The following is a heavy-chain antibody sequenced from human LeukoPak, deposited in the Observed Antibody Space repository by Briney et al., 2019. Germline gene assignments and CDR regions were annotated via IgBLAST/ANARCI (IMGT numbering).Heavy chain of an antibody. CDR1: GGSISSYY. J-gene: IGHJ4*02. CDR2: IYYSGST. D-gene: IGHD3-22*01. Sequence: PSETLSLTCTVSGGSISSYYWSWIRQPPGKGLEWIGYIYYSGSTYYNPSLKSRVTISVDTSKNQFSLKLSSVTAADTAVYYCARGPRYDLPYRVDYWGQGTLVTVSS. V-gene: IGHV4-59*08. CDR3: ARGPRYDLPYRVDY.